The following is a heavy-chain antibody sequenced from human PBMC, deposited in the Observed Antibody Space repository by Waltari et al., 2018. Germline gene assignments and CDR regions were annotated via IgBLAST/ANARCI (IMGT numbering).Heavy chain of an antibody. V-gene: IGHV3-23*01. Sequence: GGSLRLSCAASGFSFSNYDMAWVRQAPGKGLEWVSGIRNSGGNTYYGDSVKGRFAISRDNSRNTLHLQMNGLRAEDTAIYYCTSWRVVAGTGWFDSWGQGTLVTVSS. J-gene: IGHJ5*01. CDR3: TSWRVVAGTGWFDS. D-gene: IGHD2-15*01. CDR1: GFSFSNYD. CDR2: IRNSGGNT.